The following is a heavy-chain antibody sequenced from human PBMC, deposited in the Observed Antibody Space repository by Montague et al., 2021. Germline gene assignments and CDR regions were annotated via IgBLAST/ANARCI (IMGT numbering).Heavy chain of an antibody. J-gene: IGHJ3*01. CDR1: GDSMNTYK. Sequence: SETLSLTCTVSGDSMNTYKWNWIRQPPGKGLEWIGYIYSSGNTNYNPSLKSRVTISVDTFRNQFSLEASSVTAADTAMYYCAREWSGFDFWGHGTMVTVSS. V-gene: IGHV4-59*01. CDR2: IYSSGNT. D-gene: IGHD1-26*01. CDR3: AREWSGFDF.